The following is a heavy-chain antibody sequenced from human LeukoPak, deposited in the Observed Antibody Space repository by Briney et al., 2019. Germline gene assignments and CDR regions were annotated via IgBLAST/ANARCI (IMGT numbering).Heavy chain of an antibody. CDR2: INHSGST. CDR3: ARAGNCSSTSCSLDY. D-gene: IGHD2-2*01. J-gene: IGHJ4*02. CDR1: GGSFSGYY. V-gene: IGHV4-34*01. Sequence: KPSETLSLTCAVYGGSFSGYYWSWIRQPPGKGLEWIGEINHSGSTNYNPSLKSRVTIPVDTSKNQFSLKLSSVTAADTAVYYCARAGNCSSTSCSLDYWGQGTLVTVSS.